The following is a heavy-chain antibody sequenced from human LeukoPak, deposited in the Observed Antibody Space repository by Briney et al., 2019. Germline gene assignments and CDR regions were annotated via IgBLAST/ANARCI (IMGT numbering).Heavy chain of an antibody. V-gene: IGHV4-61*02. Sequence: PSETLSLTCTVSGGSISSGSYYWSWIRQPAGKGLEWIGRIYTSGSTNYNPSLKSRLTISVDTSKNQFSLKLSSVTATDTAVYYCARTVAIAAAGFDYWGQGTLVAVSS. J-gene: IGHJ4*02. D-gene: IGHD6-13*01. CDR2: IYTSGST. CDR1: GGSISSGSYY. CDR3: ARTVAIAAAGFDY.